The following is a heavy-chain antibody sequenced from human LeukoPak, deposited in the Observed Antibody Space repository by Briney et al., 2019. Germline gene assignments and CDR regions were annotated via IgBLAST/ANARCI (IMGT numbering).Heavy chain of an antibody. CDR3: ARGSYCSSTSCYTFSLNYYYYGMDV. Sequence: GRSLRLSCAASGFTFSSYAMHWVRQAPGKGLEWVAVISYDGSNKYYADSVKGRFTISRDNSKNTLYLQMNSLRAEDTAVYYCARGSYCSSTSCYTFSLNYYYYGMDVWGQGTTVTVFS. CDR2: ISYDGSNK. D-gene: IGHD2-2*02. V-gene: IGHV3-30-3*01. J-gene: IGHJ6*02. CDR1: GFTFSSYA.